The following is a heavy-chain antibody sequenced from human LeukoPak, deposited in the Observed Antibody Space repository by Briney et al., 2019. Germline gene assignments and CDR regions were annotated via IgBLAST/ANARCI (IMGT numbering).Heavy chain of an antibody. D-gene: IGHD3-10*01. CDR3: ARAAYYYASGSHSLDS. Sequence: ASVKVSCKASGYTFTNYNINWVRQATGQGLEWMGWISAYSGSTNFAQKLQGRVTMTTDTSTSTAYMELRSLRSDDTAVYYCARAAYYYASGSHSLDSWGQGTLVTVSS. V-gene: IGHV1-18*01. CDR2: ISAYSGST. J-gene: IGHJ4*02. CDR1: GYTFTNYN.